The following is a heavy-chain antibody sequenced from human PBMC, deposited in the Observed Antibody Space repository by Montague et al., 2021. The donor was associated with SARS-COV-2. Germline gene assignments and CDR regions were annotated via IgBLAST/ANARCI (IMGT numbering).Heavy chain of an antibody. D-gene: IGHD2-15*01. Sequence: ETLSLTCTVSGGSISSSTYYWGWIRQPPGKGLEWIGSIYYSGTTXYNPSLKSRVTISVDTSKNQFSLKLSSVTAADTAVYYCARQGGYCSGGSCYGPFDYWGQGTLVTVSS. V-gene: IGHV4-39*01. CDR1: GGSISSSTYY. CDR2: IYYSGTT. J-gene: IGHJ4*02. CDR3: ARQGGYCSGGSCYGPFDY.